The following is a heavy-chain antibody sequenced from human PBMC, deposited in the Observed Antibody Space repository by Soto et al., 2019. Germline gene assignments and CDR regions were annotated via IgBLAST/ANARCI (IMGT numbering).Heavy chain of an antibody. CDR2: ISAYNGNT. J-gene: IGHJ4*02. CDR3: ATSNLGIAAAGTNFDY. Sequence: ASVKVSCKASGYTFTSHGISWVRQAPGQGLEWMGWISAYNGNTNYAQKLQGRVTMTTDTSTSTAYMELRSLRSDDTAVYYCATSNLGIAAAGTNFDYWGQGTLVTVSS. CDR1: GYTFTSHG. D-gene: IGHD6-13*01. V-gene: IGHV1-18*01.